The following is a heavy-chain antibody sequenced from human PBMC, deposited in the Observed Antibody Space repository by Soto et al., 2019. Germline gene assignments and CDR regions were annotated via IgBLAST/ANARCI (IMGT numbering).Heavy chain of an antibody. V-gene: IGHV3-9*01. CDR1: GFTFDDFA. J-gene: IGHJ5*02. D-gene: IGHD3-10*01. CDR3: TRDGIKSTCLPFNWFDA. Sequence: ESGGGLVQPGRSLKISCAASGFTFDDFAMHWVRLAPGKGLEWVSGMNWNGDSKAYAASVKGRFTISRANAKNSLYLEMNSLRPKDTAFYYGTRDGIKSTCLPFNWFDAWGQGILVSFSS. CDR2: MNWNGDSK.